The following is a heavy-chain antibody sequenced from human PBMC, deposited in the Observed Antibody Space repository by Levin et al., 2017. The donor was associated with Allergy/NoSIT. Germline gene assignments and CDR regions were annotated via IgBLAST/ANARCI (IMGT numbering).Heavy chain of an antibody. J-gene: IGHJ5*02. Sequence: GGSLRLSCTASGFTFGDYAMSWFRQAPGKGLEWVGFIRSKAYGGTTEYAASVKGRFTISRDDSKSIAYLQMNSLKTEDTAVYYCTSRIPSPPRIGMYDSSSWRGWFDPWGQGTLVTVSS. V-gene: IGHV3-49*03. CDR1: GFTFGDYA. CDR2: IRSKAYGGTT. D-gene: IGHD6-13*01. CDR3: TSRIPSPPRIGMYDSSSWRGWFDP.